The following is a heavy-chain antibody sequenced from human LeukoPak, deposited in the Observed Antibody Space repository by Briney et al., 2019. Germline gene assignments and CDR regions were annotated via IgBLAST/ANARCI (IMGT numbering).Heavy chain of an antibody. V-gene: IGHV1-18*01. Sequence: GASVNVSRKAAGYPFTNYALRLVRQAPGQGLEWLGWISAYNGNTNYAQKLQGRVTMTTDPSTSTAQLALRSLTSDDAAVYYCESAHYDSSGYQEYFQHWGQGTLVTVSS. D-gene: IGHD3-22*01. J-gene: IGHJ1*01. CDR1: GYPFTNYA. CDR3: ESAHYDSSGYQEYFQH. CDR2: ISAYNGNT.